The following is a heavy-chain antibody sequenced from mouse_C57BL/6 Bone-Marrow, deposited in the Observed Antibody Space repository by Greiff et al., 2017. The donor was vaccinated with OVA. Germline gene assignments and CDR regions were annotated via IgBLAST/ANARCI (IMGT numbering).Heavy chain of an antibody. J-gene: IGHJ1*03. D-gene: IGHD1-1*01. CDR3: ARYGEYYGSSYGYWYFDV. Sequence: EVQGVESGGGLVQPGGSLSLSCAASGFTFTDYYMSWVRQPPGKALEWLGFIRNKANGYTTEYSASVKGRFTISRDNSQSILYLQMNALRAEDSATYYCARYGEYYGSSYGYWYFDVWGTGTTVTVSS. CDR1: GFTFTDYY. V-gene: IGHV7-3*01. CDR2: IRNKANGYTT.